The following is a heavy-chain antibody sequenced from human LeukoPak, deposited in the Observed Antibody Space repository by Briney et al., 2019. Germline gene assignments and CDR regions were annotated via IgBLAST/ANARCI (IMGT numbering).Heavy chain of an antibody. Sequence: KASETLSLTCTVSGGSISSSNYFWGWVRQPPGKGLEWIGTISYSGTTHDNPSLKSRVIISVDTSKKQFSLRLSSVTAADTAVYYCARAPPYYYDSSGYYSHAFDIWGQGTMVTVSS. CDR1: GGSISSSNYF. V-gene: IGHV4-39*07. D-gene: IGHD3-22*01. CDR3: ARAPPYYYDSSGYYSHAFDI. CDR2: ISYSGTT. J-gene: IGHJ3*02.